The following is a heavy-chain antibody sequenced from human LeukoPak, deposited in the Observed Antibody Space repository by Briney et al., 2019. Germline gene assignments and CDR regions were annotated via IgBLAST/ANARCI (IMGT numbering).Heavy chain of an antibody. D-gene: IGHD3-22*01. CDR2: IYYSGST. J-gene: IGHJ5*02. CDR3: ARGGDYYDSSGYQVGWFDP. CDR1: GGSISSYY. V-gene: IGHV4-59*01. Sequence: PSETLSLTCTVSGGSISSYYWSWIRQPPGKGLEWIGYIYYSGSTNYNPSPKSRGTISVDTSKNQFSLKLSSVTAADTAVYYCARGGDYYDSSGYQVGWFDPWGQGTLVTVSS.